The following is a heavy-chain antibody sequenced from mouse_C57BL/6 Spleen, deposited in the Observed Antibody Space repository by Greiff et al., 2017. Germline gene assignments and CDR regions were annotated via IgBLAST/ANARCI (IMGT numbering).Heavy chain of an antibody. CDR1: GYTFTSYW. CDR2: IYPGSGST. D-gene: IGHD1-1*01. J-gene: IGHJ1*03. Sequence: VQLQQPGAELVKPGASVKMSCKASGYTFTSYWITWVKQRPGQGLEWIGDIYPGSGSTNYNEKFKSKATLTVDTSSSTAYMQLSSLTSEDSAVYYCARRGITTVRYFDVWGTGTTVTVSS. CDR3: ARRGITTVRYFDV. V-gene: IGHV1-55*01.